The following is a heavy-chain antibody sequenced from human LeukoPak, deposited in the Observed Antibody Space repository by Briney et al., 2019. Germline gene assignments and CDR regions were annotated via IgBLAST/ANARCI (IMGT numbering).Heavy chain of an antibody. V-gene: IGHV3-33*01. J-gene: IGHJ4*02. CDR2: IWYDGSNK. Sequence: GGSLRLSCAASGFTFSSYGMHWVRQAPGKGLEWVAVIWYDGSNKYYADSVKGRFTISRDNSKNTLYLQMNSLRAEDTAVYYCARVFIAAADLDYWGQGTLVTVSS. CDR3: ARVFIAAADLDY. CDR1: GFTFSSYG. D-gene: IGHD6-13*01.